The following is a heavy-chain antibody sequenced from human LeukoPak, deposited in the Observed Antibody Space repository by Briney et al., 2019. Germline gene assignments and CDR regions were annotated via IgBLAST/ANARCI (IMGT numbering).Heavy chain of an antibody. D-gene: IGHD3-22*01. J-gene: IGHJ3*02. V-gene: IGHV3-23*01. CDR2: ISGSGGST. CDR3: AKDEGVSYDSRGPNAFDI. CDR1: GFTFSSYA. Sequence: PGGSLRLSCAASGFTFSSYAMSWVRQAPGKGLEWVSAISGSGGSTYYADSVKGRFTISRDNSKNTLYLQVNSLRAEDTAVYYCAKDEGVSYDSRGPNAFDIWGQGTMVTVSS.